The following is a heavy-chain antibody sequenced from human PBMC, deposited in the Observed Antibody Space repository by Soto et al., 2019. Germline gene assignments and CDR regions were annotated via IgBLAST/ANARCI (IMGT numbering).Heavy chain of an antibody. Sequence: PSETLSLTCAVSGGSISSSNWWHWVRQPPGKGLEWIGEIHHSGTTNYNPSLKSRVAISVDKSKNQFSLKLNSVTAADTAVYYCARVRQYCSGTSCYLDPWGQGTLVTVPS. V-gene: IGHV4-4*02. CDR3: ARVRQYCSGTSCYLDP. D-gene: IGHD2-2*01. J-gene: IGHJ5*02. CDR2: IHHSGTT. CDR1: GGSISSSNW.